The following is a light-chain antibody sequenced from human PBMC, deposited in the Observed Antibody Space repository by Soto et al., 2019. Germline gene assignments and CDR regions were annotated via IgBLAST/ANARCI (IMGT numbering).Light chain of an antibody. CDR2: EVT. CDR3: SSYTGTSRYV. Sequence: QSALTQPPSVSGSPGQSVTISCTGTSSDVGKYDRVSWYQQPPGTAPKLIIYEVTNRPSGVPARFSGSKSGNTASLTISGLQAEDEADYYCSSYTGTSRYVFGAGTQLTVL. CDR1: SSDVGKYDR. J-gene: IGLJ1*01. V-gene: IGLV2-18*02.